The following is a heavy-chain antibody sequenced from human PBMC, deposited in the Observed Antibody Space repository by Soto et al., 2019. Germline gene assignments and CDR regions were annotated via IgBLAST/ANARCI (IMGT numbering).Heavy chain of an antibody. CDR2: ISYDGINE. V-gene: IGHV3-30-3*01. D-gene: IGHD6-13*01. J-gene: IGHJ3*02. CDR1: GFTFRNYA. Sequence: QVQLVESGGGVVQPGRSLRLSCAASGFTFRNYAMHWVRQAPGKGLEWVAVISYDGINEDYGDSVKGRFTISRDNSKNMLYLQINSLRPEDTAVYYCARPESSKQGAYAIWGHGTLVSVSS. CDR3: ARPESSKQGAYAI.